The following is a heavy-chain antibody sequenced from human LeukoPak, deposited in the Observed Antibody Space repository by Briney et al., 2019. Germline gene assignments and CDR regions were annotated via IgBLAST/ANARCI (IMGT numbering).Heavy chain of an antibody. CDR2: LSSGDNT. Sequence: PGGSLRLSCAASGFNVNSYYMSWVRQAPGKGLEWVSALSSGDNTHYADSVKGRFTISRDNSKNTLYLQMNSLRAEDTAVYYCARDIRTGVDYWGQGTLVTVSS. D-gene: IGHD1-14*01. J-gene: IGHJ4*02. V-gene: IGHV3-53*05. CDR1: GFNVNSYY. CDR3: ARDIRTGVDY.